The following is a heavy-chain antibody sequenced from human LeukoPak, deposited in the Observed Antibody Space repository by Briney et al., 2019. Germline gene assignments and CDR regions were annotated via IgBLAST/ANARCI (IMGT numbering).Heavy chain of an antibody. D-gene: IGHD4-11*01. CDR3: AKAGYDYNMFFDH. J-gene: IGHJ4*02. V-gene: IGHV3-30-3*01. CDR2: ISYDGSNK. CDR1: GFTFSSYA. Sequence: PGGSLRLSCAASGFTFSSYAMHWVRQAPGKGLEWVAVISYDGSNKYYADSVKGRFSISRDNSKNTVSLQMNSLRVDDTAVYYCAKAGYDYNMFFDHWGQGALVTVSS.